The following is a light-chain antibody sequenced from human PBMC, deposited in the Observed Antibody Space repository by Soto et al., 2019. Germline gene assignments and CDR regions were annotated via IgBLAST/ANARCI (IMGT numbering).Light chain of an antibody. V-gene: IGKV3-11*01. Sequence: EIVLTQSPATLSLSPGERATVSCRASQSVNTLVAWYQQKPGQAPRLLIYDASNRATDIPARFSGSGSGADFTLTISSLEPEDFAVYYCQQRISWPTTFGQGTRLETK. CDR3: QQRISWPTT. J-gene: IGKJ5*01. CDR1: QSVNTL. CDR2: DAS.